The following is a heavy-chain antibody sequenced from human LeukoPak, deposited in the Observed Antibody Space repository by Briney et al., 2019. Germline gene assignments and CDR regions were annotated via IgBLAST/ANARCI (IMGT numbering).Heavy chain of an antibody. CDR2: INHSGST. CDR1: GVSFSGYY. V-gene: IGHV4-34*01. J-gene: IGHJ4*02. Sequence: SETLSLTCTVYGVSFSGYYWSWIRQPPGKGLEWIGEINHSGSTKYNPSPKSRVTISVDTSKNQFSLKLSSVAAADTAVYYCARGRAYYYDSSGYFPPDDWGQGTLVTVSS. CDR3: ARGRAYYYDSSGYFPPDD. D-gene: IGHD3-22*01.